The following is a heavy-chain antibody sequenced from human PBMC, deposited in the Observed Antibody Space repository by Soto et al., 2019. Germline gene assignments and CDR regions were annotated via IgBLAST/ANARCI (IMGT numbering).Heavy chain of an antibody. CDR2: IKSKTDGGTT. J-gene: IGHJ4*02. CDR1: GFTFSNAW. CDR3: TTDLGSSPPRNY. V-gene: IGHV3-15*01. D-gene: IGHD7-27*01. Sequence: PGGSLRLSCAASGFTFSNAWMSWVRQAPGKGLEWVGRIKSKTDGGTTDYAAPVKGRFTISRDDSKNTLYLQMNSLKTEDTAVYYCTTDLGSSPPRNYWGQGTLVTVSS.